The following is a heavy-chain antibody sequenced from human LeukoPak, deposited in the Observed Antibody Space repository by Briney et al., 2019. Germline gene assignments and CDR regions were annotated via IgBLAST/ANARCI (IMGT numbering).Heavy chain of an antibody. CDR3: AKGGITMVRGVLYYYYMDV. D-gene: IGHD3-10*01. Sequence: GGSLRLSCVATGFTFSSHAMSWVRQAPGKGLEWVSGISGSGSSTYYADSVKGRLTISRDNSKNTLYLQMNSLRAEDTAVYYRAKGGITMVRGVLYYYYMDVWGKGTTVTVSS. V-gene: IGHV3-23*01. CDR2: ISGSGSST. J-gene: IGHJ6*03. CDR1: GFTFSSHA.